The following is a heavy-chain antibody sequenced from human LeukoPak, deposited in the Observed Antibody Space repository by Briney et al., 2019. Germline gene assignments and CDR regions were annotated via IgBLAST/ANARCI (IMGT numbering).Heavy chain of an antibody. CDR2: IKQDGSEK. D-gene: IGHD6-13*01. CDR3: AREDSSSWPYRSYYYYMDV. V-gene: IGHV3-7*01. CDR1: GFTFSRFW. J-gene: IGHJ6*03. Sequence: GGSLRLSCATSGFTFSRFWMSWVRQAPGKGLEWVANIKQDGSEKYYVDSVKGRFTISRDNAKNSLYLQMNSLRAEDTAVYYCAREDSSSWPYRSYYYYMDVWGKGTTVTISS.